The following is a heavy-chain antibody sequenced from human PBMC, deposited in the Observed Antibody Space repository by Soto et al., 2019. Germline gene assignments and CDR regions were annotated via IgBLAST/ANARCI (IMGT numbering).Heavy chain of an antibody. J-gene: IGHJ4*02. CDR1: GFTFSSYG. CDR2: ISYDGSNK. D-gene: IGHD2-2*01. Sequence: PGGSLRLSCAASGFTFSSYGMHWVRQAPGKGLEWVAVISYDGSNKYYADSVKGRFTISRDNSKNTLYLQMNSLRAEDTAVYYCAKGPQPAALRYWGQGTLVTVSS. CDR3: AKGPQPAALRY. V-gene: IGHV3-30*18.